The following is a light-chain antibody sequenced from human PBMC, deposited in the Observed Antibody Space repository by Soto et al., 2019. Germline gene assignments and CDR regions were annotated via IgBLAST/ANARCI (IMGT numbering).Light chain of an antibody. V-gene: IGLV2-11*01. J-gene: IGLJ2*01. CDR3: CSFAGTYTV. CDR2: DVT. Sequence: QSALTQPRSVSGSPGPSVTISCTGTNSDVGGYNYVSWYQQHPGKAPKLMIYDVTKRPPGVPDRFSGSKSGNTASLTISGLQADDEADYYCCSFAGTYTVFGGGTKLTVL. CDR1: NSDVGGYNY.